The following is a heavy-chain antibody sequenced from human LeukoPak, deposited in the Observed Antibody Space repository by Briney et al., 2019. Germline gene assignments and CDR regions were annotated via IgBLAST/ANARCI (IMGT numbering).Heavy chain of an antibody. CDR2: ITGRGENT. CDR1: GFTFSNYG. Sequence: QSGGSLRLSCAASGFTFSNYGMNWVRQAPGKGLEWVSGITGRGENTYYADSVKGRFTISRDNSKNTLYLQMNSLRAEDTAVYYCAKGGSTPYYYYYMDVWGKGTTVTVSS. CDR3: AKGGSTPYYYYYMDV. V-gene: IGHV3-23*01. D-gene: IGHD2-15*01. J-gene: IGHJ6*03.